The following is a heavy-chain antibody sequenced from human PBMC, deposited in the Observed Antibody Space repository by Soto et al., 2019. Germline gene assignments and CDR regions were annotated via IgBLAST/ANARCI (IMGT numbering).Heavy chain of an antibody. Sequence: SETLSLTCTVSGGSISSSSYYWGWIRQPPGKGLEWIGRIYYSGSTYHNPSLKSRVTISVDTSKNQFSLKLSSVTAADTAVYYCASRTYYDFWSGYYRELSPGDQFDPWGQGTLVTVSS. CDR2: IYYSGST. D-gene: IGHD3-3*01. CDR3: ASRTYYDFWSGYYRELSPGDQFDP. V-gene: IGHV4-39*01. J-gene: IGHJ5*02. CDR1: GGSISSSSYY.